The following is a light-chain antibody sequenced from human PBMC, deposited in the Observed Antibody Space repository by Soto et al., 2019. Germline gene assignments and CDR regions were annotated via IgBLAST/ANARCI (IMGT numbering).Light chain of an antibody. CDR3: QKYKSAAWT. J-gene: IGKJ1*01. Sequence: DIPMTQSPSSLSASVGARVTITCRASQGISNYLAWYQQQPGKVPKLLIYVASTLQSGVPSRFNGRGCGTHFTLTISSLQPEDVAPYYCQKYKSAAWTFGQGTKVQIK. V-gene: IGKV1-27*01. CDR1: QGISNY. CDR2: VAS.